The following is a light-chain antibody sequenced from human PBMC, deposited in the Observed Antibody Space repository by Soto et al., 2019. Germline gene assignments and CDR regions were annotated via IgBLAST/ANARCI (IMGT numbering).Light chain of an antibody. J-gene: IGKJ2*01. CDR2: DAS. Sequence: EIVLTQSPATLSLSPGERATLSCRASQSVSSYLAWYQQKPGQAPRLLIYDASNRATGIPARFSGSGSGTVFTLNIRSLGPEDFVVYCCQQNTFGQGTKLEIK. CDR1: QSVSSY. CDR3: QQNT. V-gene: IGKV3-11*01.